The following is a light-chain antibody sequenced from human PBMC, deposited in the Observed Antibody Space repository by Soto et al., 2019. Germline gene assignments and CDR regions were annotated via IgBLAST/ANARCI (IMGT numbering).Light chain of an antibody. Sequence: DIQMAQSPSSLSAFVGDSVTVTCQASQDITNQLNWYQQQPGKAPKLLIYDASSLERGVPSRFRGSGSWKVFILTINSLQPEDVATYYCQHFATLPYSFGQGTKLEI. J-gene: IGKJ2*03. CDR2: DAS. CDR1: QDITNQ. CDR3: QHFATLPYS. V-gene: IGKV1-33*01.